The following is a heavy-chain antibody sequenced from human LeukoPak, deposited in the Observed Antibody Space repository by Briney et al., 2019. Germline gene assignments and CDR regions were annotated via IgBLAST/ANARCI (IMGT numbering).Heavy chain of an antibody. CDR1: GFTFTTYS. CDR2: ISSSSSYI. V-gene: IGHV3-21*01. Sequence: GGSLRLSCAASGFTFTTYSMNWVRQAPGKGLEWVSSISSSSSYIYYADSVKGRFTISRDNAKNSLYLHMNSLRAEDTAVYYCARGGFGVVILLFDYWGQGTLVTVSS. J-gene: IGHJ4*02. CDR3: ARGGFGVVILLFDY. D-gene: IGHD3-3*01.